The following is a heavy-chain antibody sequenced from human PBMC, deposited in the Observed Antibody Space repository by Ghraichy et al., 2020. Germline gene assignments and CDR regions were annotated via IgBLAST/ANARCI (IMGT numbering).Heavy chain of an antibody. CDR2: IIPIFGTA. J-gene: IGHJ6*02. CDR3: ACTYYYDSSGYYNYYYGMDV. V-gene: IGHV1-69*13. CDR1: GGTFSSYA. Sequence: SVKVSCKASGGTFSSYAISWVRQAPGQGLEWMGGIIPIFGTANYAQKFQGRVTITADESTSTAYMELSSLRSEDTAVYYCACTYYYDSSGYYNYYYGMDVWGQGTTVTVSS. D-gene: IGHD3-22*01.